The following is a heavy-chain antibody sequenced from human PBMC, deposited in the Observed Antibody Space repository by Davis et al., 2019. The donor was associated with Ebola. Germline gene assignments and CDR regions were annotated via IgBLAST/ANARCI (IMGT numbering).Heavy chain of an antibody. CDR3: ARDRLIAAAGFRGYYYGMDV. D-gene: IGHD6-13*01. CDR1: GFIFSNYA. V-gene: IGHV3-30*04. J-gene: IGHJ6*02. CDR2: IWYDGSKK. Sequence: GESLKISCAASGFIFSNYAMHWVRQAPGKGLEWVAVIWYDGSKKYYADSVKGRFTVSRDNSKNTLYLQMNTLRAEDTAVYYCARDRLIAAAGFRGYYYGMDVWGQGTTVTVSS.